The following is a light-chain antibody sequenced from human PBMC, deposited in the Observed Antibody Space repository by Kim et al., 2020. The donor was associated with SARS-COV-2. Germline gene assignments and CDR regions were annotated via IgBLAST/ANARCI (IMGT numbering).Light chain of an antibody. V-gene: IGKV3-20*01. CDR1: QSVSSSY. CDR3: QQYGSSPPYS. Sequence: SPGERATLSCRASQSVSSSYFAWYQQKPGQAPRLLIYGASSRATGIPDRFSGSGSVTDFTLTISRLEPEDFAVYYCQQYGSSPPYSFGQGTKLEIK. J-gene: IGKJ2*03. CDR2: GAS.